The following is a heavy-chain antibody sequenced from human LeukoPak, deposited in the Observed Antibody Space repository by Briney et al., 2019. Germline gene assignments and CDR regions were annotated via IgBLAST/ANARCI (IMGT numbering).Heavy chain of an antibody. V-gene: IGHV3-64D*09. CDR2: VSSNGGST. J-gene: IGHJ6*02. Sequence: PGGCLRLSCSASGFTFSTYSMHWVRQAPGKGLEYGSAVSSNGGSTYYADSVKGRFTISRDNSKNLLYLQMSSLILEDTALYYCVKDMAARPHYYYAMDVWGQGTTVTVTS. CDR1: GFTFSTYS. CDR3: VKDMAARPHYYYAMDV. D-gene: IGHD6-6*01.